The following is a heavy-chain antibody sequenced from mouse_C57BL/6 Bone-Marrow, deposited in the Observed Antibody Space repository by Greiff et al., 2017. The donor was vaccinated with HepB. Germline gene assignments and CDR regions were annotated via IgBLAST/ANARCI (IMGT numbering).Heavy chain of an antibody. V-gene: IGHV5-17*01. J-gene: IGHJ4*01. CDR2: ISSGSSTI. D-gene: IGHD1-1*01. CDR1: GFTFSDYG. Sequence: VQLKESGGGLVKPGGSLKLSCAASGFTFSDYGMHWVRQAPEKGLEWVAYISSGSSTIYYADTVKGRLPISRDNAKNTLFLQMTSLRSEDTAMYYCARGLYYGSSPYAMDYWGQGTSVTVSS. CDR3: ARGLYYGSSPYAMDY.